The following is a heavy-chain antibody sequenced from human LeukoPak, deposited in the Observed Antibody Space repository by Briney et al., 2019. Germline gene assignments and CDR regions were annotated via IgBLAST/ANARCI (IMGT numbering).Heavy chain of an antibody. Sequence: SETLSLTCTVSGGSISSYYWGWIRQPAGKGPEWIGRIYTSGSTNYNPSLKSRVTMSVDTSKNQFSLKLSSVTAADTAVYYCARAPYDFWSGYYHWGDYYYYYYMDVWGKGTTVTVSS. CDR2: IYTSGST. CDR1: GGSISSYY. V-gene: IGHV4-4*07. D-gene: IGHD3-3*01. J-gene: IGHJ6*03. CDR3: ARAPYDFWSGYYHWGDYYYYYYMDV.